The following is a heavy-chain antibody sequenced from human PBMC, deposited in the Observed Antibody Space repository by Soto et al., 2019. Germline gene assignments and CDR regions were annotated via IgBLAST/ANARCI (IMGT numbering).Heavy chain of an antibody. D-gene: IGHD3-22*01. Sequence: QVQLVESGGGVVQPGRSLRLSCAASGFTFSNYGMHWVRQAPGKGLEWVAVIWYDGSNEYFADSVKGRFTISRDNSKNTVYLQMNSLRAEDTALYYCARGTYDSSGDFDYWGQGTLVTVSS. CDR1: GFTFSNYG. CDR2: IWYDGSNE. V-gene: IGHV3-33*01. J-gene: IGHJ4*02. CDR3: ARGTYDSSGDFDY.